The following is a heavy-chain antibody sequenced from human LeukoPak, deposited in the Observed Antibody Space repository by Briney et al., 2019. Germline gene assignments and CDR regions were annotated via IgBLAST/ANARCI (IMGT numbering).Heavy chain of an antibody. CDR2: ISSSSSAI. CDR3: ERRGVVVTHFVY. D-gene: IGHD3-22*01. Sequence: GGSLRLSCAASVFTLNTYIMNWVREALGKGREWVSYISSSSSAIYYGDSVKGRFTISRDNAKNSLYLQMNSLRDEDTAVYYCERRGVVVTHFVYWGQGTLVTVSS. CDR1: VFTLNTYI. V-gene: IGHV3-48*02. J-gene: IGHJ4*02.